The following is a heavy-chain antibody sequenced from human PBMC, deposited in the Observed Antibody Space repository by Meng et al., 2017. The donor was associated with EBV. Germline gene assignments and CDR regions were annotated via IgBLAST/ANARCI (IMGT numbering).Heavy chain of an antibody. CDR3: ARAEIAAAGRLDY. CDR2: IIPIFGTA. CDR1: GGTFSSYA. D-gene: IGHD6-13*01. V-gene: IGHV1-69*06. J-gene: IGHJ4*02. Sequence: QVQLVQAGVGVKKPGSSVRVSCKASGGTFSSYAISWVRQAPGQGLEWMGGIIPIFGTANYAQKFQGRVTITADRSTSTAYMELSSLRSEDTAVYYCARAEIAAAGRLDYWGQGTLVTVSS.